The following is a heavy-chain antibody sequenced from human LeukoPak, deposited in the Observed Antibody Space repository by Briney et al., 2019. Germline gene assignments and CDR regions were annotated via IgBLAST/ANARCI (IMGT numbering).Heavy chain of an antibody. CDR3: VKDYLVEAQRVYYFDY. CDR2: IRYDESKE. J-gene: IGHJ4*02. V-gene: IGHV3-30*02. CDR1: GVTFSSYG. Sequence: GWSLRLSCAASGVTFSSYGMHWVRQAPGKGLEWVAFIRYDESKEYYADSVKGRFIISRDNSKNTLYLQMNSLRVEDTAVYHCVKDYLVEAQRVYYFDYWGQGTLVTVSS. D-gene: IGHD1-26*01.